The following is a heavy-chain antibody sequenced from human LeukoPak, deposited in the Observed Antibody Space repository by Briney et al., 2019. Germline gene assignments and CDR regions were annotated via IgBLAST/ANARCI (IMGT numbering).Heavy chain of an antibody. CDR2: ISHDGSNE. Sequence: GRSLRLSCAASGFTFSSYGMHWVRQAPGKGLEWVAVISHDGSNEYYADSVKGRFTISRDNSKNTLYLQMNSLRAEDTAVYYCAKEMATTYYYYGMDVWGQGTTVTVSS. V-gene: IGHV3-30*18. J-gene: IGHJ6*02. CDR3: AKEMATTYYYYGMDV. D-gene: IGHD4-17*01. CDR1: GFTFSSYG.